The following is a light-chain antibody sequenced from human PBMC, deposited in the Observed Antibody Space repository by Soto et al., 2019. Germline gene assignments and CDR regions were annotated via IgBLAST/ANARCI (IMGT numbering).Light chain of an antibody. CDR2: DNN. Sequence: QSALTQPPSGSAAPGQKVTISCSGSSSNIGNNYVSWYQQLPGTAPKLLIYDNNERPSGIPDRFSGSKSGTSATLGITGLQTGDEADYYCATWDSSLSAGVFGGGTQLTVL. CDR1: SSNIGNNY. CDR3: ATWDSSLSAGV. V-gene: IGLV1-51*01. J-gene: IGLJ2*01.